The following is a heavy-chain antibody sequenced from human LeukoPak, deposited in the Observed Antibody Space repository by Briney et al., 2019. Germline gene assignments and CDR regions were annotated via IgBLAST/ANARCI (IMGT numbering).Heavy chain of an antibody. CDR3: ARDERDYGDYEY. CDR1: GGSISSYY. V-gene: IGHV4-4*07. CDR2: IYTSGST. D-gene: IGHD4-17*01. J-gene: IGHJ4*02. Sequence: KPSETLSLTCAVSGGSISSYYWSWIRQPAGKGLEWIGRIYTSGSTNYNPSLRSRVTMSVDTSKNQFSLKLSSVTAADTAVYYCARDERDYGDYEYWGQGTLVTVSS.